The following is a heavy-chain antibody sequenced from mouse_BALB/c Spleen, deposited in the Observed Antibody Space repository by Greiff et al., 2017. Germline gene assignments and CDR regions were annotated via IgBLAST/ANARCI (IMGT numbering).Heavy chain of an antibody. CDR3: ARSYYGSSYDWYFDV. CDR2: IYPGDGDT. Sequence: VQRVESGAELVRPGSSVKISCKASGYAFSSYWMNWVKQRPGQGLEWIGQIYPGDGDTNYNGKFKGKATLTADKSSSTAYMQLSSLTSEDSAVYFCARSYYGSSYDWYFDVWGAGTTVTVSS. D-gene: IGHD1-1*01. CDR1: GYAFSSYW. V-gene: IGHV1-80*01. J-gene: IGHJ1*01.